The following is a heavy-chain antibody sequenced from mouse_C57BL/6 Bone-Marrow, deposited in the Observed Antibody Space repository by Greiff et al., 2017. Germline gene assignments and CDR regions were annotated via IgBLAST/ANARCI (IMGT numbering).Heavy chain of an antibody. D-gene: IGHD2-4*01. CDR1: GYTFTSYW. CDR3: ARGDDYDGTGFDY. Sequence: QVQLQQPGAELVMPGASVELSCKASGYTFTSYWMHWVKQRPGQGLEWIGEIDPSDSYTNYNQKFKGKSTLTVDKSSSTAYMQLSCLTSEDSAVYYCARGDDYDGTGFDYWGQGTTLTVSS. V-gene: IGHV1-69*01. CDR2: IDPSDSYT. J-gene: IGHJ2*01.